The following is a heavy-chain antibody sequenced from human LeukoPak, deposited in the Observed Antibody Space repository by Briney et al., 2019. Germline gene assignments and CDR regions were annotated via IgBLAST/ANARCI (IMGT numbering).Heavy chain of an antibody. CDR2: ISDTGGGT. J-gene: IGHJ4*02. Sequence: GGSLRLSCAASGFTFSTYPMYWVRQAPGKGLEWVSAISDTGGGTYYPDSVKGRFTISRDNAKNSLYLQMNSLRAEDTAVYYCARDSGSYYGGGYYFDYWGQGTLVTVSS. D-gene: IGHD1-26*01. CDR1: GFTFSTYP. CDR3: ARDSGSYYGGGYYFDY. V-gene: IGHV3-23*01.